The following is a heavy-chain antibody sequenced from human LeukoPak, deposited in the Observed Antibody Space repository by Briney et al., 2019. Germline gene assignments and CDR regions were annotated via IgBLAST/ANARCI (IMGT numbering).Heavy chain of an antibody. V-gene: IGHV1-2*02. CDR3: ARAGSTSCPACNWFDP. CDR1: GYTFTGYY. CDR2: INPNSGGT. D-gene: IGHD2-2*01. Sequence: GASVKVSCNASGYTFTGYYMHWVRQAPGQGLEWMGWINPNSGGTNYAQKFQGRVTMTRDTSIITAYIELSRLRSDDTAVYYCARAGSTSCPACNWFDPWGQGTLVTVSS. J-gene: IGHJ5*02.